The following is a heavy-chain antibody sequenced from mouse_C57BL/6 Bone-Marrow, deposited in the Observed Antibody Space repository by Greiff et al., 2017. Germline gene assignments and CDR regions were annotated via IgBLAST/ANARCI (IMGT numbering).Heavy chain of an antibody. CDR1: GYTFTSYW. CDR2: INPSNGRT. CDR3: AVSTMITTWFAY. V-gene: IGHV1S81*02. D-gene: IGHD2-4*01. J-gene: IGHJ3*01. Sequence: QVQLQQPGAELVKPGASVKLSCKASGYTFTSYWMHWVKQRPGQGLEWIGEINPSNGRTNYNEKFKSKATMTVDKTSSTADMQLSILTSEDSAVYYCAVSTMITTWFAYWGQGTLVTVSA.